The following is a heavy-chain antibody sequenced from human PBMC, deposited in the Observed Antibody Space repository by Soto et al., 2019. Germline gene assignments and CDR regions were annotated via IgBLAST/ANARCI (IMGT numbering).Heavy chain of an antibody. V-gene: IGHV3-7*05. CDR3: ARAAF. Sequence: EVQLVESGGGLVQPGGSLRLSCAASGPSFRDDWMRWVRQAPGKGLDWVAYINPDGSDKDYVDAVEGRFTISRDNTKNSLYLQMNNLRVEDTAVYYCARAAFWGQGTMVTVSS. CDR1: GPSFRDDW. CDR2: INPDGSDK. J-gene: IGHJ3*01.